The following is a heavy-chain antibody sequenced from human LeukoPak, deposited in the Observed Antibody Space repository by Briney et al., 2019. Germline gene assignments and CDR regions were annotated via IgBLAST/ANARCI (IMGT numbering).Heavy chain of an antibody. CDR3: ARYSSSWSPYYFDY. J-gene: IGHJ4*02. D-gene: IGHD6-13*01. CDR2: IYYSGST. V-gene: IGHV4-31*03. Sequence: SETLSRTCTVSGGSISSGGYYWSWIRQHPGKGLEWIGYIYYSGSTYYNPSLKSRVTISVDTSKNQFSLKLSSVTAADTAVYYCARYSSSWSPYYFDYWGQGTLVTVSS. CDR1: GGSISSGGYY.